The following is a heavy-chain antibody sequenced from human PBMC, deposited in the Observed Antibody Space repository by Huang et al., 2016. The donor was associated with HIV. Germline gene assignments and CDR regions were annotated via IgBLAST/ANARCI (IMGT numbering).Heavy chain of an antibody. CDR2: ISGNSGSR. CDR3: AKDVGSGYDLGYYYGMDV. V-gene: IGHV3-9*01. J-gene: IGHJ6*02. D-gene: IGHD5-12*01. Sequence: EVQLVESGGGLVQPGRSLRLSCAASGFIFDDYAMHWVRQAPGKGLEWLSGISGNSGSRGYADSVKGRFTISRDNAKNSLYLQMNSLRAEDTALYYCAKDVGSGYDLGYYYGMDVWGQGTTVTVSS. CDR1: GFIFDDYA.